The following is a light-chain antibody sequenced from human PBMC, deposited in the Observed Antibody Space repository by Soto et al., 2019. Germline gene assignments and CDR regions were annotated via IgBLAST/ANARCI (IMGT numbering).Light chain of an antibody. V-gene: IGKV3-20*01. Sequence: EIVLTQSPGTLSLSPGERATLSCRASQSVSSSYLAWYQQKPGQAPRLLIYGASSRATGIPDRFSGSGSGTDVTLTSSRLEPEELAVYYCQQDGSSPRTFGQGTKVEIK. CDR3: QQDGSSPRT. CDR1: QSVSSSY. CDR2: GAS. J-gene: IGKJ1*01.